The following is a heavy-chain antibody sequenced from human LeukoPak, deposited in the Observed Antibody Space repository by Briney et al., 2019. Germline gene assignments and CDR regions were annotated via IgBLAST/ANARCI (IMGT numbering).Heavy chain of an antibody. J-gene: IGHJ5*02. CDR1: GGSFSGYY. D-gene: IGHD3-22*01. V-gene: IGHV4-34*01. CDR3: ARVEDYYDSSGYYSNL. CDR2: INHNGST. Sequence: SSETLSLTCAVYGGSFSGYYWSWIRQPPGKGLEWIGEINHNGSTNYNPSLKSRVTISVDTSKNQFSLKLSSVTAADTAVYYCARVEDYYDSSGYYSNLWGQGTLVTASS.